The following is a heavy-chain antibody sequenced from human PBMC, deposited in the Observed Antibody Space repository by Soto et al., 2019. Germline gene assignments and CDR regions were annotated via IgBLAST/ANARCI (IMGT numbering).Heavy chain of an antibody. CDR1: GFTFSSYG. CDR2: ISYDVSNK. D-gene: IGHD3-3*01. V-gene: IGHV3-30*18. J-gene: IGHJ6*02. Sequence: PGGSLRLSCAASGFTFSSYGMHWVRQAPGKGLEWVAVISYDVSNKYYADSVKGRFTISRDNSKNTLYLQMNSLRAEDTAVYYCANVYDFWSGYPPDEPTYYYYGMDVWGQGTRVTVSS. CDR3: ANVYDFWSGYPPDEPTYYYYGMDV.